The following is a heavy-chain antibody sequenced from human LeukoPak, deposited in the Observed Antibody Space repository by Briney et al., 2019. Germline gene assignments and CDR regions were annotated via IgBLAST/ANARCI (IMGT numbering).Heavy chain of an antibody. CDR3: ARVCSSGNCYFLFDY. Sequence: PSETLSLTCTVSGYSISSGYYWGWIRQPPGKGLEWIGSIYHSGSTYYNPSLKSRVTISVDTSKNQFSLNLSSVTAADTAVYYCARVCSSGNCYFLFDYWGQGTLVPVSS. J-gene: IGHJ4*02. CDR2: IYHSGST. CDR1: GYSISSGYY. V-gene: IGHV4-38-2*02. D-gene: IGHD2-2*01.